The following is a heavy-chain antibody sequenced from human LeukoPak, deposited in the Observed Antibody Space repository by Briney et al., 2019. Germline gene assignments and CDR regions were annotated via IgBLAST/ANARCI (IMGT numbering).Heavy chain of an antibody. V-gene: IGHV3-48*03. CDR3: ARGHGAVAASDDAFDI. Sequence: GGSLRLSCAASGFTFYNYEMNWVRQPPGKGLEWVSYISSSGATKYYAESVKGRFTLSRDNDRSSLYLEMDNLRAEDTAVYYCARGHGAVAASDDAFDIWGQGTMVTVSS. D-gene: IGHD6-6*01. J-gene: IGHJ3*02. CDR2: ISSSGATK. CDR1: GFTFYNYE.